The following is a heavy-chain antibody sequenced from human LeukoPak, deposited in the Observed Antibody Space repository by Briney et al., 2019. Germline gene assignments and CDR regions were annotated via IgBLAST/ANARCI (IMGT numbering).Heavy chain of an antibody. V-gene: IGHV4-4*02. D-gene: IGHD3-10*01. J-gene: IGHJ4*02. CDR3: ARDQTYSGSGIYTYFDY. CDR1: GASVSRNW. Sequence: SETLSLTCTVSGASVSRNWWSWVRQPPGKGLEWIGEIHHSGGTNYNPSLKSRVTMSLDNSNNHFSLKLSSVTATDTAVYYCARDQTYSGSGIYTYFDYWGQGILVTVSS. CDR2: IHHSGGT.